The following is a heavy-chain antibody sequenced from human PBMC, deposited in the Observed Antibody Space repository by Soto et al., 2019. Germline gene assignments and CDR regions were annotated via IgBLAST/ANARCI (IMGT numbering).Heavy chain of an antibody. CDR3: ARESQESSGWYVV. V-gene: IGHV3-66*01. J-gene: IGHJ4*02. CDR2: IYSGGNT. D-gene: IGHD6-19*01. CDR1: GFTVSTNY. Sequence: EVPLVESGGGLVQPGGSLRLSCAASGFTVSTNYMSWVRQAPGKGLQWVSVIYSGGNTYYADSVKGRFTISRDNSKNTLYLQMNSLRDEDTAVYYCARESQESSGWYVVWGQGTLVTVSS.